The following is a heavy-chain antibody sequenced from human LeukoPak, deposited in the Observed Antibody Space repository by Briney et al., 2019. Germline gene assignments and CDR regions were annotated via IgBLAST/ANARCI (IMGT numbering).Heavy chain of an antibody. CDR3: ATDSGWYGGQRFDY. CDR2: INHSGST. V-gene: IGHV4-34*01. D-gene: IGHD6-19*01. Sequence: PSETLSLTCAVYGGSFSGYYWSWIRQPPGKGLEWIGEINHSGSTNYNPSLKSRVTISVDTSKNQFSLKLSSVTAADRAVYYCATDSGWYGGQRFDYWGQGTLVTVSS. J-gene: IGHJ4*02. CDR1: GGSFSGYY.